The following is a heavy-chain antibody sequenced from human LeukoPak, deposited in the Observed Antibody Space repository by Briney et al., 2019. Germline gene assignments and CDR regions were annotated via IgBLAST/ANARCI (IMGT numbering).Heavy chain of an antibody. J-gene: IGHJ6*03. CDR1: GYTFTGYY. CDR2: INPNSGGT. Sequence: ASVKDSCKASGYTFTGYYMHWVRQAPGQGLEWMGWINPNSGGTNYAQKFQGRVTMTRDTSISTAYMELSRLRSDDTAVYYCARDVAAGTSSTYYYYYYYMDVWGKGTTVTISS. V-gene: IGHV1-2*02. CDR3: ARDVAAGTSSTYYYYYYYMDV. D-gene: IGHD6-13*01.